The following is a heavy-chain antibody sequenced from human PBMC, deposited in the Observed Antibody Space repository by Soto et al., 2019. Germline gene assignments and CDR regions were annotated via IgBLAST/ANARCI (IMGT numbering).Heavy chain of an antibody. CDR3: AKGRGGSGNLTARGDF. CDR1: GFTFNNYA. D-gene: IGHD3-10*01. Sequence: EVQLLESGGGLVQPGGSLRLSCAASGFTFNNYAMTWVRQAPGKGLEWVSAISGGGDTTSYADSVKGRFTVSRDGSKNTLYLQMSSPRAEDTALYYCAKGRGGSGNLTARGDFWGQGTLVTVSS. V-gene: IGHV3-23*01. J-gene: IGHJ4*02. CDR2: ISGGGDTT.